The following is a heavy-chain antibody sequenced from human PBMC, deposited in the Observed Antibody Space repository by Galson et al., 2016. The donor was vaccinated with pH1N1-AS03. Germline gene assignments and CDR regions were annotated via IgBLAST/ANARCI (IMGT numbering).Heavy chain of an antibody. D-gene: IGHD2/OR15-2a*01. CDR3: ARLGYCDNTTCFFGMDV. CDR2: INNNGDDT. J-gene: IGHJ6*02. CDR1: GFTFSSYA. V-gene: IGHV3-23*01. Sequence: SLRLSCAASGFTFSSYAMSWVRQAPGKGLEWISSINNNGDDTNYPDSVRGRFTVSRDNSKNTLYLQMNSLRAEDTAIYYCARLGYCDNTTCFFGMDVWGQGTSVIVSS.